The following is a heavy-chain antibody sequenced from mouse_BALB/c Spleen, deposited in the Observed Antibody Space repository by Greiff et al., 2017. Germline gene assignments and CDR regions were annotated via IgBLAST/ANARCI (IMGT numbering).Heavy chain of an antibody. CDR3: ARDGNWYFDV. CDR2: ISSGSSTI. D-gene: IGHD2-1*01. V-gene: IGHV5-17*02. Sequence: EVKLVESGGGLVQPGGSRKLSCAASGFTFSSFGMHWVRQAPEKGLEWVAYISSGSSTIYYADTVKGRFTISRDNPKNTLFLQMTSLRSEDTAMYYCARDGNWYFDVGGAGTTVTVSS. CDR1: GFTFSSFG. J-gene: IGHJ1*01.